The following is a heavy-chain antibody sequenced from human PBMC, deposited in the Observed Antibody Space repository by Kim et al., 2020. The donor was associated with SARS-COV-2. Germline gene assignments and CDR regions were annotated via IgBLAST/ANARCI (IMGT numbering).Heavy chain of an antibody. CDR3: ARGGWELPYYYYYMAV. D-gene: IGHD1-26*01. CDR1: GFTFSSYW. Sequence: GGSLRLSCAASGFTFSSYWMSWVRQAPGKGLEWVANIKQDGSEKYYVDSVKGRFTISRDNAKNSLYLQMNSLRAEDTAVYYCARGGWELPYYYYYMAVWGKGTTVTVS. CDR2: IKQDGSEK. V-gene: IGHV3-7*01. J-gene: IGHJ6*03.